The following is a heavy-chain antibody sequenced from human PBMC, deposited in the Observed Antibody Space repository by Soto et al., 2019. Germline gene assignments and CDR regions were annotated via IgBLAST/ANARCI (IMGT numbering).Heavy chain of an antibody. Sequence: QLQLQESGSGLVKPSQTLSLTCAVSGGSISSGGYSWSWIRQPPGKGLEWIGYIYHSGSTYYNPSLKSRVTISVDRSKNQFSLKLSSVTAADTAVYYCASAGGLRAVAAAYWGQGTLVTVSS. CDR2: IYHSGST. D-gene: IGHD6-19*01. CDR1: GGSISSGGYS. V-gene: IGHV4-30-2*01. CDR3: ASAGGLRAVAAAY. J-gene: IGHJ4*02.